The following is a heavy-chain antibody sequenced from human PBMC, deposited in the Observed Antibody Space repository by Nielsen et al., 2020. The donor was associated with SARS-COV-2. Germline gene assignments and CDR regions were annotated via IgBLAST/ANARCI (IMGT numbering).Heavy chain of an antibody. CDR3: ATDPGLDY. CDR2: FDPEDGET. CDR1: GYTFTSYY. V-gene: IGHV1-24*01. J-gene: IGHJ4*02. Sequence: ASVKVSCKASGYTFTSYYMHWVRQAPGKGLEWMGGFDPEDGETIYAQKFQGRVTMTEDTSTDTAYMELSSLRSEDTAVYYCATDPGLDYWGQGTLVTVSS.